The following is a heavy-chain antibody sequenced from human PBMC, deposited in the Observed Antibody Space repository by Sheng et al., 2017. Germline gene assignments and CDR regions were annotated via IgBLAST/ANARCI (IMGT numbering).Heavy chain of an antibody. CDR1: GFTFGDYA. Sequence: EGQLVESGGGLVQPGRSLRLSCTASGFTFGDYAMNWVRQAPGKGLEWVGFIRNKASGGTTEYAESVKGRFTISRDDSKTIGYLQMNSLKTEDTAVYYCTREPGGMYAFDIWGQGTMVTVSS. J-gene: IGHJ3*02. CDR2: IRNKASGGTT. V-gene: IGHV3-49*04. D-gene: IGHD1-26*01. CDR3: TREPGGMYAFDI.